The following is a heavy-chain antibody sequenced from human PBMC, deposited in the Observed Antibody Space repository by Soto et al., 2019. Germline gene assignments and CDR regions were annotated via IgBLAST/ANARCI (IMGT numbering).Heavy chain of an antibody. Sequence: QVQLVQSGAEVKKPGASVKVSCKASGYTFTSYDINWVRQATGQGLEWMGWMNPNSGNTGYAQKLQGRVTMTRNTSISTAYMELGSVRSEDTAVYYCARGGIAAADESYYYYYGMDVWGQGTTGTVSS. D-gene: IGHD6-13*01. J-gene: IGHJ6*02. V-gene: IGHV1-8*01. CDR2: MNPNSGNT. CDR1: GYTFTSYD. CDR3: ARGGIAAADESYYYYYGMDV.